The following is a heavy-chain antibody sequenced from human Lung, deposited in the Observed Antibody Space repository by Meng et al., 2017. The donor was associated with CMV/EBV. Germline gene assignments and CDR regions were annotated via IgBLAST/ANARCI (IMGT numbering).Heavy chain of an antibody. CDR1: GYFITTGFH. V-gene: IGHV4-38-2*02. CDR3: ARANTAMGPLDA. D-gene: IGHD5-18*01. J-gene: IGHJ5*02. Sequence: SXTXSLXCTVSGYFITTGFHWGWIRQPPGKGLEWIGSNYHSGTTYYTPSRGSRLTMSVDTSKNHFPLKLSSVTAADTAVYYCARANTAMGPLDAWGQGTPVTVSS. CDR2: NYHSGTT.